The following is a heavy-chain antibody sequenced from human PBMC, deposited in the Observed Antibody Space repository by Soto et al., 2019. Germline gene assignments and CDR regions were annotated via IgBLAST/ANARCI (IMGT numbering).Heavy chain of an antibody. CDR2: MNPNTGNS. D-gene: IGHD1-1*01. V-gene: IGHV1-8*01. CDR1: GYTFTSYD. Sequence: VKVSCKASGYTFTSYDIYWVRQATGQGLEWMGWMNPNTGNSGYAQKFQGRVTMTSDTSISTAHMELSSLRSEDTAVYYCARRAETNGWNRFGADKYYFDFWGQGTLVTVSS. J-gene: IGHJ4*02. CDR3: ARRAETNGWNRFGADKYYFDF.